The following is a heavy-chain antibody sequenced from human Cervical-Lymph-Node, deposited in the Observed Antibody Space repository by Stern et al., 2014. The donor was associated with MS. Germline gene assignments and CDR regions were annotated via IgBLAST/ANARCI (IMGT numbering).Heavy chain of an antibody. J-gene: IGHJ5*02. CDR1: GYTFISYD. V-gene: IGHV1-8*01. D-gene: IGHD3-22*01. CDR2: MNPKSGNT. Sequence: QDQLVQSGAEVKRPGTSVKVSCKASGYTFISYDINWVRQATGQGLEWMGWMNPKSGNTGFAQKFQGRITLTRNTAISTGYMELNSLTSEDTAVYYCVRVGPGYDSSHYPGHPWGQGTLVTVSS. CDR3: VRVGPGYDSSHYPGHP.